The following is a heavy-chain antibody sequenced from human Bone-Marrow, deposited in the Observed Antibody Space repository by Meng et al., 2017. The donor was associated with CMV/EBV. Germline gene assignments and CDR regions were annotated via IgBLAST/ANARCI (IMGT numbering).Heavy chain of an antibody. J-gene: IGHJ5*02. Sequence: ASVKVSCKASGYTFTSYYMHWVRQAPGQGLEWMGIINPSGGSTSYAQKFQGRVTMTRDTSTSTVYMELSSLRSEDTAVYYCARDSGSSWYRGWFDPWGQGTLVTVSS. CDR3: ARDSGSSWYRGWFDP. D-gene: IGHD6-13*01. CDR1: GYTFTSYY. CDR2: INPSGGST. V-gene: IGHV1-46*01.